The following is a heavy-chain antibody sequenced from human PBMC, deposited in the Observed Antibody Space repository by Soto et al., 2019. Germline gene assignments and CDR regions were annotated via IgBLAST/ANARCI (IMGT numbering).Heavy chain of an antibody. V-gene: IGHV4-59*01. Sequence: SETLSLTCNVSGGSISDFYWSWIRQSPGKGLEWIGYLYYTGSTNYNPALKSRVTISLDTSKNQFSLKVRSVTAADTAVYYCARGGGYDFRSSQAPPIDVWGQGXTVTVSS. CDR3: ARGGGYDFRSSQAPPIDV. J-gene: IGHJ6*02. CDR1: GGSISDFY. CDR2: LYYTGST. D-gene: IGHD3-3*01.